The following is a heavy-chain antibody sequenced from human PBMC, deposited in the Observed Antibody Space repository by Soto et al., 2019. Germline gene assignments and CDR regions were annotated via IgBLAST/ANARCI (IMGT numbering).Heavy chain of an antibody. CDR1: GGSISSYY. Sequence: PSETLSLTCTVSGGSISSYYWSWIRQPPGKGLEWIGYIYYSGSTNYNPSLKSRVTISVDTSKNQFSLKLSSVTAADTAVYYCARGFGWRAVAGTQIDYWGQGTLVTVSS. D-gene: IGHD6-19*01. V-gene: IGHV4-59*01. J-gene: IGHJ4*02. CDR2: IYYSGST. CDR3: ARGFGWRAVAGTQIDY.